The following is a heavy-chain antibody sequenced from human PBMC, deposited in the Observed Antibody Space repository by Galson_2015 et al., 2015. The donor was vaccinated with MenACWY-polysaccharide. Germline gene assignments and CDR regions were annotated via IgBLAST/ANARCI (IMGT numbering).Heavy chain of an antibody. CDR3: AKDRLDQAGRGRRWGSDFDY. J-gene: IGHJ4*02. CDR1: GFTFSNYA. V-gene: IGHV3-23*01. Sequence: SLRLSCAASGFTFSNYAMSWVRQAPGKGLEWVSAISGSGSSTYYADSVRGRFTISRDYSKNTLYLQMNSLRVEDTAVYYCAKDRLDQAGRGRRWGSDFDYWGLGTLVTVSS. CDR2: ISGSGSST. D-gene: IGHD3-16*01.